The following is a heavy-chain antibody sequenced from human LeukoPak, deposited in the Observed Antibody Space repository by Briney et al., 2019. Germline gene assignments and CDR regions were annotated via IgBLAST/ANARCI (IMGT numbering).Heavy chain of an antibody. CDR3: ARTSYYYDSSGYYPSGWFDP. Sequence: ASVKVSYKASGYTFTGYYMHWVRQAPGQGLEWMGWINPNSGGTNYAQKFQGRVTMTRDTSISTAYMELSSLRSEDTAVYYCARTSYYYDSSGYYPSGWFDPWGQGTLVTVSS. D-gene: IGHD3-22*01. J-gene: IGHJ5*02. CDR2: INPNSGGT. CDR1: GYTFTGYY. V-gene: IGHV1-2*02.